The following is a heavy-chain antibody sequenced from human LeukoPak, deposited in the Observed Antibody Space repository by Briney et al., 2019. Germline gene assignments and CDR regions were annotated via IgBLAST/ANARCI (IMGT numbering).Heavy chain of an antibody. Sequence: GGSLRLSCAASGFSISSYWMTWVRQAPGKGLEWVSTISDSGGSTYYADSVKGRFTISRDNSKNTLYLQMNSLRAEDTAVYYCAKPPPDYGAWYFDYWGQGTLVTVSS. CDR2: ISDSGGST. V-gene: IGHV3-23*01. CDR1: GFSISSYW. J-gene: IGHJ4*02. D-gene: IGHD4-17*01. CDR3: AKPPPDYGAWYFDY.